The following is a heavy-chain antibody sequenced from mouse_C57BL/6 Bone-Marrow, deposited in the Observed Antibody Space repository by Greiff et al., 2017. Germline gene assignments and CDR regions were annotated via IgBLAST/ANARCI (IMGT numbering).Heavy chain of an antibody. Sequence: VQLQQPGAELVKPGASVKMSCKASGYTFTSYWITWVKQRPGQGLEWIGDIYPTSGRTNYNEKFKSKAILTVDTSSNTAYMQLSCLTSEDSAVFYRARSGPLGRRFDCWGQGTTLTVSS. D-gene: IGHD4-1*01. CDR2: IYPTSGRT. CDR1: GYTFTSYW. J-gene: IGHJ2*01. V-gene: IGHV1-55*01. CDR3: ARSGPLGRRFDC.